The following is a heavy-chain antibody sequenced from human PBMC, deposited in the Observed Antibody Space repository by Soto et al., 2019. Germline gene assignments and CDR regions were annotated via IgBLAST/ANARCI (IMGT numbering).Heavy chain of an antibody. CDR3: ARHSSSSPSSMDV. J-gene: IGHJ6*02. D-gene: IGHD6-6*01. CDR2: ISNYDNT. V-gene: IGHV3-21*04. Sequence: PGRSLRLSCAASGFTVNTFNMNWVRQAPGKGLEWVSSISNYDNTAYADSVKGRFTISRDNAKNSLYLQMNSLRAEDTAVYYCARHSSSSPSSMDVWGQGTTVTVSS. CDR1: GFTVNTFN.